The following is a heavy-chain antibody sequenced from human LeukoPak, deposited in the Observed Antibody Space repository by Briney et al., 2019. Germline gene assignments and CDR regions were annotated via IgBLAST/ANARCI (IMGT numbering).Heavy chain of an antibody. D-gene: IGHD3-22*01. CDR1: GGSFSGYY. CDR3: ARSSSGYYSFYYYYMDV. J-gene: IGHJ6*03. V-gene: IGHV4-34*01. CDR2: INHSGST. Sequence: SETLSLTCAVYGGSFSGYYWSWIRQPPGKGLEWIGEINHSGSTNYNPSLKSRVTISVDTSKNQFSLKLSSVTAADTAVYYCARSSSGYYSFYYYYMDVWGKGTTVTVSS.